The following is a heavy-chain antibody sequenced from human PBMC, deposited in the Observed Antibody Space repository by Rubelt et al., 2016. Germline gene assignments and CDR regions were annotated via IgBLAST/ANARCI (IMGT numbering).Heavy chain of an antibody. CDR3: ARGRLVVPAAIFY. J-gene: IGHJ4*02. D-gene: IGHD2-2*01. CDR2: INTNTGNP. Sequence: QVQLVQSGAEVKKPGSSVKVSCKASGGTFSSYAISWVRQAPGQGLEWMGWINTNTGNPTYAQGFTGRFVFSLDTSVSTAYLQISSLKAEDTAVYYCARGRLVVPAAIFYWGQGTLVTVSS. CDR1: GGTFSSYA. V-gene: IGHV7-4-1*02.